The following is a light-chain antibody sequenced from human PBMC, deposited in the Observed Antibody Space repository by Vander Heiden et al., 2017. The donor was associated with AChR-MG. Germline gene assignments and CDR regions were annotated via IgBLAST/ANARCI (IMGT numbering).Light chain of an antibody. CDR1: QSVSSNY. J-gene: IGKJ1*01. Sequence: EIVLTQSPGTLSLSPGDRATLPCRASQSVSSNYLAWYRQKPGQAPRLLIYGASSRATGIPDRFSGSGSGTDFTLTISRLEPEDFAVYYCQQYGRSPKTFGQGTKVEIK. CDR3: QQYGRSPKT. V-gene: IGKV3-20*01. CDR2: GAS.